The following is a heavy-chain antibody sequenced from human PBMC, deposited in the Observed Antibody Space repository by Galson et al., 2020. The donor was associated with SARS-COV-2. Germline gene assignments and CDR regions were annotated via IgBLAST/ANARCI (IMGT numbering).Heavy chain of an antibody. CDR2: IYYSGST. V-gene: IGHV4-59*01. CDR1: GGSISSYY. D-gene: IGHD6-13*01. J-gene: IGHJ6*03. CDR3: ARGGIAPNYYYYYYMDV. Sequence: SETLSLTCTVSGGSISSYYWSWIRQPPGKGLEWIGYIYYSGSTNYNPSLKSRVTISVDTSKNQFSLKLSSVTAADTAVYYCARGGIAPNYYYYYYMDVWGKGTTVTVSS.